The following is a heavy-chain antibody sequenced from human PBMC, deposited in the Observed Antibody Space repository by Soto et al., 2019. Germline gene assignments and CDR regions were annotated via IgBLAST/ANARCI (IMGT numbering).Heavy chain of an antibody. CDR3: AKGLYGDYDLYNDY. CDR2: ISGSGGST. CDR1: GFTFSSYA. J-gene: IGHJ4*02. V-gene: IGHV3-23*01. Sequence: GWSLRLSCAASGFTFSSYAMSWVRQAPGKGLEWVSAISGSGGSTYYADSVKGRFTISRDNSKNTLYLQMNSLRAEDTAVYYCAKGLYGDYDLYNDYWGQGTLVTVSS. D-gene: IGHD4-17*01.